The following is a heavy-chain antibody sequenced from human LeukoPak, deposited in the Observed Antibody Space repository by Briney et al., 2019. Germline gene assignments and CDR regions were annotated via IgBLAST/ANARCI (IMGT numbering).Heavy chain of an antibody. Sequence: ASVKVSCKASGYTFTSYAMHWVRQAPRQRLEWMGWINGGNGNTRYSQKLQGGVTITRDTSANTVYMELSSLRSGDTAVYYCARDDWNYKFTIHSYYYGMDVWGQGTTVTVSS. V-gene: IGHV1-3*01. D-gene: IGHD1-7*01. J-gene: IGHJ6*02. CDR2: INGGNGNT. CDR3: ARDDWNYKFTIHSYYYGMDV. CDR1: GYTFTSYA.